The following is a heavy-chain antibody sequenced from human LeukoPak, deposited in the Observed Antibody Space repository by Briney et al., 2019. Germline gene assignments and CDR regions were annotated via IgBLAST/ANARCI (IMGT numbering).Heavy chain of an antibody. V-gene: IGHV1-3*01. Sequence: GASVKVSCKASGYTFTSYAMHWVRQAPGQRLEWMGWINAGNGNTKYSQKFQGRVTITRDTSASTAYIELSSLRSEDTAVYYCASSKGPSGGDYGDYWGSLGYWGQGTLVTVSS. CDR2: INAGNGNT. CDR3: ASSKGPSGGDYGDYWGSLGY. J-gene: IGHJ4*02. D-gene: IGHD4-17*01. CDR1: GYTFTSYA.